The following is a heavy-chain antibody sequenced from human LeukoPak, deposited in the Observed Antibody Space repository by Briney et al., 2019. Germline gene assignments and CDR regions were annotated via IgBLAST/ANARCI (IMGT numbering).Heavy chain of an antibody. CDR2: ISSSGSTI. V-gene: IGHV3-11*01. Sequence: GGSLRLSCAASGFTFSDYYMSWIRQAPGKGLEWVSYISSSGSTIYYADSVKGRFTISRDNAKNSLYLQMNSLRAEDTAVYYCAIKYGSGSYRPFDPWGQGTLVTVSS. D-gene: IGHD3-10*01. J-gene: IGHJ5*02. CDR1: GFTFSDYY. CDR3: AIKYGSGSYRPFDP.